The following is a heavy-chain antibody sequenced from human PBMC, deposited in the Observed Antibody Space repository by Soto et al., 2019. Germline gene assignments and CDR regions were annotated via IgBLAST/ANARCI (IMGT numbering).Heavy chain of an antibody. Sequence: LQLVESGGGLVQPGGSLRLSCAASGFAFSSFSMNWVRQAPGKGLEWISYISSTTTTLYYADSVKGRFTISRDSAENSLYLQMNSLRDEDTAVYYCTRDPLRVAISQTYGMDVWGQGTTVTVSS. D-gene: IGHD5-12*01. CDR3: TRDPLRVAISQTYGMDV. CDR1: GFAFSSFS. CDR2: ISSTTTTL. V-gene: IGHV3-48*02. J-gene: IGHJ6*02.